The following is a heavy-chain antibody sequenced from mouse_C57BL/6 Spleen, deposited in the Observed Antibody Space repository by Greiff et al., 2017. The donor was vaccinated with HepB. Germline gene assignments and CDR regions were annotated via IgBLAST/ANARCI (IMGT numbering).Heavy chain of an antibody. Sequence: EVKLVESGGGLVQPGGSMKLSCAASGFTFSDAWMDWVRQSPEKGLEWVAEIRNKANNTATYYAESVKGRFTISRDDSKSSVYLQMHSLRAEDTGIYYCTRSGSYYGSSFAYWGQGTTLTVSS. J-gene: IGHJ2*01. CDR1: GFTFSDAW. D-gene: IGHD1-1*01. V-gene: IGHV6-6*01. CDR2: IRNKANNTAT. CDR3: TRSGSYYGSSFAY.